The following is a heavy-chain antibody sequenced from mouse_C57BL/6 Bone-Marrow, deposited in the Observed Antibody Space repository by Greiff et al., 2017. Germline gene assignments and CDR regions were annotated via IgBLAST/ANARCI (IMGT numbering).Heavy chain of an antibody. CDR1: GYTFTSYW. V-gene: IGHV1-64*01. CDR3: APTITTVVATDY. D-gene: IGHD1-1*01. Sequence: QVQLQQPGAELVKPGASVKLSCKASGYTFTSYWMHWVKQRPGQGLEWIGMIHPNRGSTNYNEKFKSKATLTVDKSSSTAYMQLSSLTSEDSAVYYCAPTITTVVATDYWGQGTTLTVSS. CDR2: IHPNRGST. J-gene: IGHJ2*01.